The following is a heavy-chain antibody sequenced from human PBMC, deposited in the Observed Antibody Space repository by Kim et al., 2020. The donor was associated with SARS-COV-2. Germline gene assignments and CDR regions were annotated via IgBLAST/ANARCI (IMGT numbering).Heavy chain of an antibody. J-gene: IGHJ6*02. Sequence: GGSLRRSCAASGFTFSSYGMHWVRQAPGKGLEWVAVISYDGSNKYYADSVKGRFTISRDNSKNTLYLQMNSLRAEDTAVYYCASYGSGSYYNSLDYYYGMAVWGQGTTVTVSS. D-gene: IGHD3-10*01. CDR2: ISYDGSNK. V-gene: IGHV3-30*03. CDR3: ASYGSGSYYNSLDYYYGMAV. CDR1: GFTFSSYG.